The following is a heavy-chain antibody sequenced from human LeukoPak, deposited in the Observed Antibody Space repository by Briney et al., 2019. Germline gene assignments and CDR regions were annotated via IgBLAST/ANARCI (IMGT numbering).Heavy chain of an antibody. CDR3: AKADSSSPQAFDY. J-gene: IGHJ4*02. Sequence: GGSLRLSCAASGFTLSSYAMTWVRQAPGRGLEWVSSVDGGGGGTYYADSVKGRFTISRDNSKNTLYLQMNSLRAEDTAVYYCAKADSSSPQAFDYWGQGTLVTVSS. CDR2: VDGGGGGT. V-gene: IGHV3-23*01. CDR1: GFTLSSYA. D-gene: IGHD6-6*01.